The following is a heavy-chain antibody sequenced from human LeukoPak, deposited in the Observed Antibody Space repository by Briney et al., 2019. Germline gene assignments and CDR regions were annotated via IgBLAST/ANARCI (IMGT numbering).Heavy chain of an antibody. D-gene: IGHD2-15*01. Sequence: GASVKVSCKASGYTFTSYYMHWVRQAPGQGLEWMGIINPSGGSTSYAQKFQGRVTMTRDTSTSTVYMELSSLRSEDTAVYYCARPHCSGGSCYSHRFDYWGQGTLVTVSS. V-gene: IGHV1-46*01. CDR1: GYTFTSYY. CDR3: ARPHCSGGSCYSHRFDY. J-gene: IGHJ4*02. CDR2: INPSGGST.